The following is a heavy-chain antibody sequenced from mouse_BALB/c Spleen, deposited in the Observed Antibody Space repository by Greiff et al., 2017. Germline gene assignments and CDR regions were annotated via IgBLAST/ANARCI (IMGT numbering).Heavy chain of an antibody. CDR2: ISSGSSTI. D-gene: IGHD2-1*01. J-gene: IGHJ4*01. CDR1: GFTFSSFG. Sequence: VESGGGLVQPGGSRKLSCAASGFTFSSFGMHWVRQAPEKGLEWVAYISSGSSTIYYADTVKGRFTISRDNPKNTLFLQMTSLRSEDTAMYYCARFGNPYYYAMDYWGQGTSVTVSS. V-gene: IGHV5-17*02. CDR3: ARFGNPYYYAMDY.